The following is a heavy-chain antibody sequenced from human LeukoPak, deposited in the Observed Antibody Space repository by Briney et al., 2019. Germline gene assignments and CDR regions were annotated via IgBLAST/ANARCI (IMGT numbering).Heavy chain of an antibody. Sequence: PGGSLRLSCAASGFTFSSYSINWVRQAPGKGLEWVSSISSSSSHIYYADSVKGRFTISRDNAKNSLYLQMNSLRAEDTAVYYCARVPGDYWGQGTLVTVSS. D-gene: IGHD3-10*01. J-gene: IGHJ4*02. CDR1: GFTFSSYS. CDR3: ARVPGDY. V-gene: IGHV3-21*01. CDR2: ISSSSSHI.